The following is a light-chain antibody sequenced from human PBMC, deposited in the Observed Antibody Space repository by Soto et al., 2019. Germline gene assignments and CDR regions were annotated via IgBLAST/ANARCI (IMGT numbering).Light chain of an antibody. Sequence: EIVLTQSPGTLSLSPGERATLSCRASQSVSSSYLAWYQQKPGQAPRLLIYGASRRAPGIPDRFSGYGSGTDFTLTNRRLEPEDFAVYYCQQYARSPETFGQGTKVDFK. CDR1: QSVSSSY. CDR3: QQYARSPET. J-gene: IGKJ1*01. V-gene: IGKV3-20*01. CDR2: GAS.